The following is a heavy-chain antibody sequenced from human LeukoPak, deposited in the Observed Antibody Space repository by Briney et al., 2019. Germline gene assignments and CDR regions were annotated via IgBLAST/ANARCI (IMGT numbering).Heavy chain of an antibody. Sequence: GGSLRLSCAASGFTFNNYGLIWVRQAPGKGLEWVSAISNDGGGRTYADFVKGRFTISRDNSKNTVYLQMDSLRADDTALYYCAKGSSGYFFDLWGQGTLVTVSS. D-gene: IGHD3-22*01. CDR3: AKGSSGYFFDL. V-gene: IGHV3-23*01. CDR2: ISNDGGGR. J-gene: IGHJ4*02. CDR1: GFTFNNYG.